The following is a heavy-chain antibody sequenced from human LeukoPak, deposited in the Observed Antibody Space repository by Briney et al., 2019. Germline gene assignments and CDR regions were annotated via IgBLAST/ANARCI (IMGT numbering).Heavy chain of an antibody. CDR2: IKPDGSGT. CDR1: GFTFSNFW. Sequence: GGSLRLSCAASGFTFSNFWMSWVRQAPGKGLEWVANIKPDGSGTYYVDSVKGRFTISRDNAKNSLYLQMNSLRAEDTAVYYCAREGYYYDSSGYYYVYDYWGQGTLVTVSS. J-gene: IGHJ4*02. V-gene: IGHV3-7*01. D-gene: IGHD3-22*01. CDR3: AREGYYYDSSGYYYVYDY.